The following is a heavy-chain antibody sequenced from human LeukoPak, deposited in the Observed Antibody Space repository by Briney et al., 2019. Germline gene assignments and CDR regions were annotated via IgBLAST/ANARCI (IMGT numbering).Heavy chain of an antibody. J-gene: IGHJ4*02. V-gene: IGHV4-59*12. CDR2: IYYSGST. CDR1: GGSISSYY. D-gene: IGHD3-10*01. CDR3: ARAYYYGSGNQPL. Sequence: SETLSLTCTVSGGSISSYYWSWIRQPPGKGLEWIGYIYYSGSTNYNPSLKSRVTISVDTSKNQFSLKLSSVTAADTAVYYCARAYYYGSGNQPLWGQGTLVTVSS.